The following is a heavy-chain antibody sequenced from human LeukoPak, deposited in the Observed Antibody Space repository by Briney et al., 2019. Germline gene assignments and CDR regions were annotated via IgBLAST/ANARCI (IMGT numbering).Heavy chain of an antibody. D-gene: IGHD1-26*01. CDR3: ARRMSSGSHPFNY. Sequence: SETLSLTCTVAGGSISNSSYYWGWIRQPPGKGLEWVGSIYYSGSTYYNPSLKSRVTISVDTSKNQFSLKLSSVTAADTAVYYCARRMSSGSHPFNYWGQGTLVTVSS. CDR1: GGSISNSSYY. J-gene: IGHJ4*02. V-gene: IGHV4-39*01. CDR2: IYYSGST.